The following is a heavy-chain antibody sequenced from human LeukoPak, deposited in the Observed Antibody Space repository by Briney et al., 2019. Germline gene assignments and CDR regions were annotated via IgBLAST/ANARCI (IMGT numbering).Heavy chain of an antibody. CDR1: GFTFSIYA. CDR2: ISGSGGST. V-gene: IGHV3-23*01. D-gene: IGHD1-26*01. Sequence: GGSLRLSCAASGFTFSIYAMSWVRQAPGKGLEWVSGISGSGGSTYYADSVKGRFTISRDDSKNTLYLQLNSLRAEDTAVYYCAKAGSIKFDYWGQGTLVTVSS. J-gene: IGHJ4*02. CDR3: AKAGSIKFDY.